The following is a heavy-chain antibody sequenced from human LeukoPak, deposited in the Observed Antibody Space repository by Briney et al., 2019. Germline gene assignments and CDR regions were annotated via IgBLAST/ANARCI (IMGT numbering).Heavy chain of an antibody. D-gene: IGHD3-22*01. CDR1: GGTFSSYA. CDR3: ARSGPPTYYYDSSGYLYNWFDP. CDR2: IIPIFGTA. J-gene: IGHJ5*02. Sequence: ASVKVSCKASGGTFSSYAISWVRQAPGQGLEWMGGIIPIFGTANYAQKFQGRVTITADESTSTAYMELSSLRSEDTAVYYCARSGPPTYYYDSSGYLYNWFDPWGQGTLVTVSS. V-gene: IGHV1-69*13.